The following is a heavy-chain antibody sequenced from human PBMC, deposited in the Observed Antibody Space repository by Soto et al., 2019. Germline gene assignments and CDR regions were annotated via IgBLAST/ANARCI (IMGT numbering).Heavy chain of an antibody. CDR2: ISYDGSDK. CDR3: AKTAGYDYVWGSSGLDP. Sequence: QVQLVESGGGVVQPGRSLRLSCAASGFTLSSYGMHWVRQAPGKGLEWVAVISYDGSDKYYADSVKGRFTISRDDSKNTLYLQRNSLRTEDTAVYYCAKTAGYDYVWGSSGLDPWGQGTLVTVSS. D-gene: IGHD3-16*01. V-gene: IGHV3-30*18. J-gene: IGHJ5*02. CDR1: GFTLSSYG.